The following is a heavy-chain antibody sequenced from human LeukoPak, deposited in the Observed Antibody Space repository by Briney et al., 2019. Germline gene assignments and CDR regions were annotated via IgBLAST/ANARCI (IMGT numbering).Heavy chain of an antibody. D-gene: IGHD3-22*01. CDR3: ARHSSGYYSGPFDAFDI. CDR1: GGSISSYY. J-gene: IGHJ3*02. CDR2: IYYSGST. V-gene: IGHV4-59*08. Sequence: SETLSLTCTVSGGSISSYYWSWIQQPPGKGLEWIGYIYYSGSTNYNPSLKSRVTISVDTSKNQFSLKLSSVTAADTAVYYCARHSSGYYSGPFDAFDIWGQGTMVTVSS.